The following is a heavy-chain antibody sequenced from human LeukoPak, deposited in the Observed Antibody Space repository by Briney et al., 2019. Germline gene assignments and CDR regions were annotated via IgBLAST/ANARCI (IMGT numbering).Heavy chain of an antibody. Sequence: PGGSLRLSCAASGFTFSSYSMNWVRQAPGKGLEWVSSISSSSSYIYYADSVKGRFTISRDNAKNSLYLQMNSLRAEDTAVYYCATLPKTGDRLTGYPGGYWGQGTLVTVSS. CDR2: ISSSSSYI. J-gene: IGHJ4*02. CDR3: ATLPKTGDRLTGYPGGY. CDR1: GFTFSSYS. V-gene: IGHV3-21*01. D-gene: IGHD3-9*01.